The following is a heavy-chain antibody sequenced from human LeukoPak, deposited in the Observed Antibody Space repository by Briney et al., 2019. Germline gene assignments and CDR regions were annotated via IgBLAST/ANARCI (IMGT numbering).Heavy chain of an antibody. CDR2: MNPNSGNT. Sequence: ASVKVSCKASGYTFTGYYMHWVRQAPGQGLEWMGRMNPNSGNTGYAQKFQGRVTMTRNTSISTAYMELSSLRSEDTAVYYCARGQAFHAYYYGSGIRIDVWGKGTTVTVSS. CDR3: ARGQAFHAYYYGSGIRIDV. J-gene: IGHJ6*03. CDR1: GYTFTGYY. D-gene: IGHD3-10*01. V-gene: IGHV1-8*02.